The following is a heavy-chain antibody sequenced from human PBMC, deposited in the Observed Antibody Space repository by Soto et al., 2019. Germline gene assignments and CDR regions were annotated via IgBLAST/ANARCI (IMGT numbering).Heavy chain of an antibody. V-gene: IGHV4-30-4*01. CDR2: IYYSGST. J-gene: IGHJ4*02. Sequence: LSLTCTVSGGSISSGDYYWSWIRQPPGKGLEWIGYIYYSGSTYYNPSLKSRVTISVDTSKNQFSLKLSSVTAADTAVYYCARFPGTAMMYYFDYWGQGTLVTVSS. CDR3: ARFPGTAMMYYFDY. D-gene: IGHD5-18*01. CDR1: GGSISSGDYY.